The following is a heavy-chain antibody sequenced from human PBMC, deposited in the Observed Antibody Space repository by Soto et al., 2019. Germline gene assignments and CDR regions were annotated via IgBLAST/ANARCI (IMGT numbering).Heavy chain of an antibody. J-gene: IGHJ3*02. CDR3: ASPNSHDAFDI. CDR2: IWYDGSNK. D-gene: IGHD7-27*01. Sequence: PGGSLRLSCAASGFTFSSYGMHWVRQAPGKGLEWVAVIWYDGSNKYYADSVKGRFTISRDNSKNTLYLQMNSLRAEDTAVYYCASPNSHDAFDIWGQGTMVTVSS. V-gene: IGHV3-33*01. CDR1: GFTFSSYG.